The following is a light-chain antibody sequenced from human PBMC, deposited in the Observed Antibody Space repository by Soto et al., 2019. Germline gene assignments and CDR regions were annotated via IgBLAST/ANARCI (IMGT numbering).Light chain of an antibody. V-gene: IGKV3-15*01. J-gene: IGKJ5*01. CDR3: QQYNNWPPIT. CDR1: QSVSRN. Sequence: EIVMTQSPATLSVSPGVRATLSCRASQSVSRNLAWYQQKPGQAPRLLIYDASTRATGIPARFSGSGSGTEFTLTITSLQSEDFAIYYCQQYNNWPPITFGQGTRLEIK. CDR2: DAS.